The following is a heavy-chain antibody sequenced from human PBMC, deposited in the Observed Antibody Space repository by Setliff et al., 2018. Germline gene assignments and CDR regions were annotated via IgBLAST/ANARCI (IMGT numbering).Heavy chain of an antibody. CDR1: GYTFSNYG. V-gene: IGHV1-18*01. CDR3: SRLVRYCTTTSCQGASGAEC. J-gene: IGHJ4*02. Sequence: ASVKVSCKASGYTFSNYGITWVRQAPGQGLEWMGWISSYSGNTKYAQKLQGRVTMTTDTSTTTAYLELRSLTSDDTAVYYCSRLVRYCTTTSCQGASGAECWGQGTLVTV. CDR2: ISSYSGNT. D-gene: IGHD2-2*01.